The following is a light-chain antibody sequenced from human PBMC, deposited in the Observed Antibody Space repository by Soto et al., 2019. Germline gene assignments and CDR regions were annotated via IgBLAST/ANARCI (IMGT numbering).Light chain of an antibody. CDR1: SSDIGAYNY. V-gene: IGLV2-8*01. Sequence: QSVLTQPPSASGSPGQSVTISCTGTSSDIGAYNYVSRYQQYPGKAPKLMIFEVSKRPSGVPDRFSGSKSGNTASLTVSGLQAEDEADYYCCSYAGSNNLIFGTGTKVTVL. CDR2: EVS. CDR3: CSYAGSNNLI. J-gene: IGLJ1*01.